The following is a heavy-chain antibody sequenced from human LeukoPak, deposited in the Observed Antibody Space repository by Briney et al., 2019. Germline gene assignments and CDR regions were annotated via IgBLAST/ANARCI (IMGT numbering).Heavy chain of an antibody. D-gene: IGHD2-21*02. CDR2: ISGSGGKT. J-gene: IGHJ3*02. Sequence: GGSLALSCASSGFTFSSFALNWVRQAPGKGPEWGSAISGSGGKTWYADSVKGRFTIPRDDSKNTLYLQMNRPSAEDTAVYYCAKDPIVFNSGDYYLGAFNTWGQGTMVTVSS. CDR1: GFTFSSFA. V-gene: IGHV3-23*01. CDR3: AKDPIVFNSGDYYLGAFNT.